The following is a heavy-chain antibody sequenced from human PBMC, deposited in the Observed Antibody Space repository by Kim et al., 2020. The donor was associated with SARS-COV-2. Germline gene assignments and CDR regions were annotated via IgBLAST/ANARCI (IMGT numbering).Heavy chain of an antibody. CDR2: IYYSGST. J-gene: IGHJ5*02. V-gene: IGHV4-39*01. CDR1: GGSISSSSYY. D-gene: IGHD3-10*01. CDR3: ARLEGPPGSWVGYIDP. Sequence: SETLSLTCTVSGGSISSSSYYWGWIRQPPGKGLEWIGSIYYSGSTYYNPSLKSRVTISVDTSKNQFSLKLSSVTAADTAVYYCARLEGPPGSWVGYIDPWGQGTLVTVSS.